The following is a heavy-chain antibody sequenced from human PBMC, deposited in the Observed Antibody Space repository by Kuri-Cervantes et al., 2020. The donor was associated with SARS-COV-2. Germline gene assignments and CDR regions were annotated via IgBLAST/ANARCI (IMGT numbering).Heavy chain of an antibody. V-gene: IGHV3-30*02. Sequence: GSLRLSCAASGFTFSSYGMHWVRQAPGKGLEWVAFIRYDGSNKYYADSVKGRFTISRDDSKNTLYLQMNSLRAEDTAVYYCAKEGIAAAGTKKGGIDYWGQGTLVTVSS. CDR3: AKEGIAAAGTKKGGIDY. J-gene: IGHJ4*02. CDR2: IRYDGSNK. CDR1: GFTFSSYG. D-gene: IGHD6-13*01.